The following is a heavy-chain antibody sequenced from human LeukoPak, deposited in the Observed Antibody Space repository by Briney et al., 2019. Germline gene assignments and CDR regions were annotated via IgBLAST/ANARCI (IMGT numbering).Heavy chain of an antibody. D-gene: IGHD5-12*01. CDR2: ISGSGGST. CDR1: GFTFSSYE. CDR3: AKDRGDMEWLRSYYFDY. V-gene: IGHV3-23*01. J-gene: IGHJ4*02. Sequence: GGSLRLSCAASGFTFSSYEMNWVRQAPGKGLEWVSAISGSGGSTYYADSVKGRFTISRDNSKNTLYLQMNSLRAEDTAVYYCAKDRGDMEWLRSYYFDYWGQGTLVTVSS.